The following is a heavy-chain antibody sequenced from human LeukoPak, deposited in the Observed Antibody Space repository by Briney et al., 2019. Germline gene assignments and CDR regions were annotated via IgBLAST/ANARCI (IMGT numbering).Heavy chain of an antibody. CDR1: GFTFSSYG. J-gene: IGHJ4*02. Sequence: GGSLRLSCAASGFTFSSYGMSWVRQAPGKGLEWVSAISGSGGSTYYADSVKGRFTISRDNSKNTLYLQMNSLRAEDTAVYYCARYSSGWYVNSEDYWGQGTLVPVSS. V-gene: IGHV3-23*01. D-gene: IGHD6-19*01. CDR2: ISGSGGST. CDR3: ARYSSGWYVNSEDY.